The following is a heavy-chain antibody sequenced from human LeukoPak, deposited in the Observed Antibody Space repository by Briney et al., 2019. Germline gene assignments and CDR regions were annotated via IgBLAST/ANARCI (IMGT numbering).Heavy chain of an antibody. CDR1: GGTFSSYA. CDR3: ASPNHPFRRYSYGDYYYGMDV. V-gene: IGHV1-69*06. J-gene: IGHJ6*04. D-gene: IGHD5-18*01. CDR2: IIPIFGTA. Sequence: SVKVSCKASGGTFSSYAISWVRQAPGQGLEWMGGIIPIFGTANYAQKFQGRVTITADKSTSTAYMGLSSLRSEEKAVYYCASPNHPFRRYSYGDYYYGMDVWGKGTTVTVSS.